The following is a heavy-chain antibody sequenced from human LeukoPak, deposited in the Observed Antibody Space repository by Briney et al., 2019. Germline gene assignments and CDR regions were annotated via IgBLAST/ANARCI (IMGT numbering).Heavy chain of an antibody. CDR2: ISSSGSTI. D-gene: IGHD6-13*01. J-gene: IGHJ5*02. Sequence: LPGGSLRLSCAASGFTFSSYEMNWVRQAPGKGLEWVSYISSSGSTIYYADSVKGRFTISRDNAKNSLYLQMNSLRAEDTAIYYCASPGIAVAVGPWGQGTLVIVSS. CDR1: GFTFSSYE. CDR3: ASPGIAVAVGP. V-gene: IGHV3-48*03.